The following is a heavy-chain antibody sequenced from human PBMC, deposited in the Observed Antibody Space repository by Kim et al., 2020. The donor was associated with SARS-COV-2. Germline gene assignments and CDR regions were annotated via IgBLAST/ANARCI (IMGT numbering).Heavy chain of an antibody. CDR3: AKDIGGTRTDYSYGMDV. CDR1: GFTFSGYA. Sequence: GGSLRLSCAASGFTFSGYAMHWVRQAPGKGLEWVSLISYDGSNKFYADSVKGRFTISRDNSRNTQYLQMNSLRGEDTAVYYCAKDIGGTRTDYSYGMDVWGQGTTVTVSS. V-gene: IGHV3-30*18. J-gene: IGHJ6*02. CDR2: ISYDGSNK. D-gene: IGHD3-16*02.